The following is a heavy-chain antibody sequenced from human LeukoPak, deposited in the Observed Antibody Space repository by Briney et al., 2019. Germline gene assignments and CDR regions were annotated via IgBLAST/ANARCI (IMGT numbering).Heavy chain of an antibody. J-gene: IGHJ6*02. CDR2: IYYSGST. CDR1: GGSISSYY. CDR3: ARRGSSRRGYYYGMDV. D-gene: IGHD6-13*01. V-gene: IGHV4-59*08. Sequence: PSETLSLTCTVSGGSISSYYWSWIRQPPGKGLEWIGYIYYSGSTNYNPSLKSRVTISVDTSKNQFSLKLSSVTAADTAVYYCARRGSSRRGYYYGMDVWGQGTTVTVSS.